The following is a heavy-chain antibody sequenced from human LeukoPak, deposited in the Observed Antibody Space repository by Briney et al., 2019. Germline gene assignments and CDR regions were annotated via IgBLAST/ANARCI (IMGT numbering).Heavy chain of an antibody. V-gene: IGHV3-21*01. CDR2: ISTSSSYI. Sequence: GGSLRLSCATSGFTFSRYSMNWVRQAPGKGLEWVSSISTSSSYIYYADSVKGRFTISRDNAKNSLYLQMNSLRAEDTAVYYCAKSGYYCSGGTCTLFENWGQGALVTVSS. D-gene: IGHD2-15*01. CDR1: GFTFSRYS. CDR3: AKSGYYCSGGTCTLFEN. J-gene: IGHJ4*02.